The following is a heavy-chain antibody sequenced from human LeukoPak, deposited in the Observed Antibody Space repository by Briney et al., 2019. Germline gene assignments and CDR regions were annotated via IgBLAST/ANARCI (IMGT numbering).Heavy chain of an antibody. CDR1: GFTFSSYS. J-gene: IGHJ4*02. D-gene: IGHD2-15*01. CDR3: ARYCSGGSCYSEGWN. CDR2: ISSSRCYI. Sequence: PGGSLRLSCAASGFTFSSYSMNWVRQAPGEGLEWGSSISSSRCYIYYADSVKGRFTISRDNAKNSLYLQMNSLRAEDTAVYYWARYCSGGSCYSEGWNWGQGTLVTVSS. V-gene: IGHV3-21*01.